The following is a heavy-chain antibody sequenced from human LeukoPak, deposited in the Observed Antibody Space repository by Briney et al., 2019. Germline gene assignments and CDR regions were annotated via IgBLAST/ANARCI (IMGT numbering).Heavy chain of an antibody. D-gene: IGHD3-3*01. Sequence: SQTLSLTCTVSGGSINSGSFYWSWIRQPAGKGLEWIGRIYTSGSTYYNPSLKSRVTISVDTSKNQFSLKLSSVTAADTAVYYCAIQYTIFGGGGIDYWGQGTLVTVSS. CDR3: AIQYTIFGGGGIDY. CDR2: IYTSGST. J-gene: IGHJ4*02. CDR1: GGSINSGSFY. V-gene: IGHV4-61*02.